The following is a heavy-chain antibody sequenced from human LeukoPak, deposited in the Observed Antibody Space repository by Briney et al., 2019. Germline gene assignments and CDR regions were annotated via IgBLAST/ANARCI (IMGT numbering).Heavy chain of an antibody. CDR1: GGSISSGDYY. CDR3: ARQMYSSSSDAFDI. V-gene: IGHV4-30-4*08. Sequence: SETLSLTCTVSGGSISSGDYYWSWIRQPPGKGLEWIGYIYYSGSTYYNPSLKSRVNISVDTSKNQFSLKLSSVTAADTAVYYCARQMYSSSSDAFDIWGQGTMVTVSS. CDR2: IYYSGST. D-gene: IGHD6-13*01. J-gene: IGHJ3*02.